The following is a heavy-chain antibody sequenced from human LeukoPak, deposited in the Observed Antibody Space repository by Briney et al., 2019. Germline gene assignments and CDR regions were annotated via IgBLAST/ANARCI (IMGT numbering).Heavy chain of an antibody. CDR1: GFTFSSYE. CDR3: AKDINYDSSGYYSD. V-gene: IGHV3-48*03. CDR2: ISSSGSTI. D-gene: IGHD3-22*01. J-gene: IGHJ4*02. Sequence: PGGSLRLSCAASGFTFSSYEMNWVRQAPGKGLEWVSYISSSGSTIYYADSVKGRFTISRDNAKNSLYLQMNSLRAEDMALYYCAKDINYDSSGYYSDWGQGTLVTVSS.